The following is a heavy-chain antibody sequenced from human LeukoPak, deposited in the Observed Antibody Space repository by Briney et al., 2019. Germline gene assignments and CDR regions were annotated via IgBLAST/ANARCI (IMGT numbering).Heavy chain of an antibody. CDR2: IRYDGSNK. Sequence: PGGSLRLSCAASGFTFSSYGMHWVRQAPGKGLEWVAFIRYDGSNKYYADSVKGRFTISRDNSKNTLYLQMNNLRAEDTAVYYCARTYYDILTGSPLGYWGQGTLVTVSS. CDR1: GFTFSSYG. J-gene: IGHJ4*02. V-gene: IGHV3-30*02. D-gene: IGHD3-9*01. CDR3: ARTYYDILTGSPLGY.